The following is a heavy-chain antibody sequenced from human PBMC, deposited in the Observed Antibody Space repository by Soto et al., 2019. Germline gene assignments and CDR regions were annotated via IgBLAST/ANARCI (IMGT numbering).Heavy chain of an antibody. J-gene: IGHJ4*02. D-gene: IGHD6-13*01. V-gene: IGHV1-18*01. Sequence: QVQLVHSGVEVKKPGASVKVSCKASGYTFTDYAISWVRQAPGRGLEWMGWVNTYNGNPNYAQIFQGRVTMTTDTSTDTVYMELRSLKSDDSAVYYCARDSQYSTSWQRFDSWGQGTLVTVSS. CDR3: ARDSQYSTSWQRFDS. CDR1: GYTFTDYA. CDR2: VNTYNGNP.